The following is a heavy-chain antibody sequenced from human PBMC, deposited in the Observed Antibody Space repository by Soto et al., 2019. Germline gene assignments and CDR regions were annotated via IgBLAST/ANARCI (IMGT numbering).Heavy chain of an antibody. CDR3: VRLPIRYYFDY. J-gene: IGHJ4*02. V-gene: IGHV4-39*01. D-gene: IGHD3-10*01. Sequence: SETLSLTCTVSGVSVSSPSFYWGWIRRPPGKGLEWIGSIYFSGNTFYNPSLKSRVTISGDTSKNQFSLELTSATAADTAVYYCVRLPIRYYFDYWGQGTLVTVSS. CDR2: IYFSGNT. CDR1: GVSVSSPSFY.